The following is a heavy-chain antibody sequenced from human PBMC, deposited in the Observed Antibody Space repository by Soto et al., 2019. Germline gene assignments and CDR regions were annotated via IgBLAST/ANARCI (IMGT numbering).Heavy chain of an antibody. CDR2: ISYDGSNK. J-gene: IGHJ4*02. CDR3: AKEIRYFDWLFPDY. CDR1: GFTLSSYG. D-gene: IGHD3-9*01. Sequence: GGSLRLSCAASGFTLSSYGMHWVRQAPGKGLEWVAVISYDGSNKYYADSVKGRFTISRDNSKNTLYLQMNSLRAEDTAVYYCAKEIRYFDWLFPDYWGQGTLVTVSS. V-gene: IGHV3-30*18.